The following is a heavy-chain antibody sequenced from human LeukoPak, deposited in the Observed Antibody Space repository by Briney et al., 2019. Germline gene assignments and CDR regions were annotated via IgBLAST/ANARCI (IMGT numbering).Heavy chain of an antibody. CDR2: IDASGSI. J-gene: IGHJ5*02. D-gene: IGHD2-15*01. V-gene: IGHV4-4*07. CDR1: GGSINTYF. CDR3: AKVGSLSRGRNWVDP. Sequence: SETLSLTCTVSGGSINTYFCSWIRQPAGKGLEWIGRIDASGSINYNPSLKSRVTMSIDRSKNQFSLKLSSVTAADTAVYYCAKVGSLSRGRNWVDPWGQGTLVTVSS.